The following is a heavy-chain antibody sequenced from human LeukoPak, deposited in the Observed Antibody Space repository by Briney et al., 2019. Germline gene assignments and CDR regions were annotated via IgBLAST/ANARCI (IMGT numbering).Heavy chain of an antibody. D-gene: IGHD6-13*01. Sequence: PGGSLRLSCAASGFTFSSYSMDWVRQAPGKGLEWVSSISSSSYIYYADSVKGRFTISRDNAKNSLYLQMNSLRAEDTAVYYCARDTLGAAAADYWGQGTLVTVSS. CDR1: GFTFSSYS. CDR3: ARDTLGAAAADY. V-gene: IGHV3-21*01. J-gene: IGHJ4*02. CDR2: ISSSSYI.